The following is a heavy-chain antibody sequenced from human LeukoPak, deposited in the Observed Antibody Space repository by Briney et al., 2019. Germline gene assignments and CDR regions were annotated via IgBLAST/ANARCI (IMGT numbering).Heavy chain of an antibody. CDR2: ISGSGGST. CDR3: AKEGAFSYYYDSSGYYDY. V-gene: IGHV3-23*01. CDR1: GFTFSSYS. Sequence: GGSLRLSCAASGFTFSSYSMNWVRQAPGKGLEWVSAISGSGGSTYYADSVKGRFTISRDNSKNTLYLQMNSLRAEDTAVYYCAKEGAFSYYYDSSGYYDYWGQGTLVTVSS. D-gene: IGHD3-22*01. J-gene: IGHJ4*02.